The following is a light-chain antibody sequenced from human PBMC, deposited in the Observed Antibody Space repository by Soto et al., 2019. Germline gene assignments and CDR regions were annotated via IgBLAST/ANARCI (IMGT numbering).Light chain of an antibody. CDR2: EVV. J-gene: IGLJ1*01. CDR3: KSYAGSNTYV. Sequence: QPVLTQPPSASGSPGQSVTISCTGTKNDIGVYDFVSWYQHHPGKAPRLIIYEVVQRPSGVPDRFSGSKSGNTASLTVSGLQAADEADYFCKSYAGSNTYVFGSGTKLNVL. V-gene: IGLV2-8*01. CDR1: KNDIGVYDF.